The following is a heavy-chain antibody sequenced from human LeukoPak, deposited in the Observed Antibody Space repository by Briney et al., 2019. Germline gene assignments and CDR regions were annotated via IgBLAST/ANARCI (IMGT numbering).Heavy chain of an antibody. V-gene: IGHV3-23*01. CDR2: ISGGGDSI. CDR1: GFTFSSHG. CDR3: AKDSPVTTTIHGYFDY. J-gene: IGHJ4*02. D-gene: IGHD2-21*02. Sequence: GGSLRLSCAASGFTFSSHGMTWVRQAPGKGLEWVSGISGGGDSIYYADSVRGRFTISRDNSKNTLYLQMNSLRDEDTAVYYCAKDSPVTTTIHGYFDYWGQGTLVTVSS.